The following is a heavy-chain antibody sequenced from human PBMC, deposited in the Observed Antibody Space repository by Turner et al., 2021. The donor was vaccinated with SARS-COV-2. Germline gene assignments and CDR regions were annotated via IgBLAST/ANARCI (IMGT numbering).Heavy chain of an antibody. CDR1: GVTVSSNY. CDR3: ARDRVDYGMDV. Sequence: EVQLVETGGGLLQPGGSLRLPCAASGVTVSSNYMTWVRQAPGKGLEWVSVIYSGGSTYYADSVKGRFTISRDNSKNTLYLQMNSLRAEDTAVYYCARDRVDYGMDVWGQGTTVTVSS. CDR2: IYSGGST. J-gene: IGHJ6*02. D-gene: IGHD3-3*01. V-gene: IGHV3-53*02.